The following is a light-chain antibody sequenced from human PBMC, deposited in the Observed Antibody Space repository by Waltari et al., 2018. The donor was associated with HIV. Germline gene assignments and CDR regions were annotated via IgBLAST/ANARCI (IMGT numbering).Light chain of an antibody. V-gene: IGKV4-1*01. CDR2: WAS. CDR1: QSLFYTSNHKDF. Sequence: DIVMTQSPDSLAVSLGERATITCTSGQSLFYTSNHKDFLAWYQQKPGQPPKRLVSWASTRESGVPDRFSGSGAGTDVTLTINSLQAEDVGVYYCQQEYSIPLTFGGGTTVEIK. CDR3: QQEYSIPLT. J-gene: IGKJ4*01.